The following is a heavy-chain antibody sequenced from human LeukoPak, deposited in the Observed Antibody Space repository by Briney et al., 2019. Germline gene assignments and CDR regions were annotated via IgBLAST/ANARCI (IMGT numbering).Heavy chain of an antibody. Sequence: AESLQISCKGSGYSFTSYWIGWVRQLPGKGLEWMGIIYPGDSDTRYSPSFQGQVTISADKSISTAYLQWSSLKASDTAMYYCARVRGSGGFVIDYWGQGTLVTVSS. CDR3: ARVRGSGGFVIDY. CDR1: GYSFTSYW. V-gene: IGHV5-51*01. CDR2: IYPGDSDT. J-gene: IGHJ4*02. D-gene: IGHD6-19*01.